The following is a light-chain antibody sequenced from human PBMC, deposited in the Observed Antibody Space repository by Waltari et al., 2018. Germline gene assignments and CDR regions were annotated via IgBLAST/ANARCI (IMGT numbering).Light chain of an antibody. CDR1: RSAVGGYDY. CDR3: CSYAGSYTEV. Sequence: QSALTQPRSVSGSPGQSVTISCTGTRSAVGGYDYVSWYQQQSAKAPKLIIFGVTERPSGVPDRFSGSKSGNTASLTISGLQSEDEADYYCCSYAGSYTEVFGTGTTVTVL. V-gene: IGLV2-11*01. J-gene: IGLJ1*01. CDR2: GVT.